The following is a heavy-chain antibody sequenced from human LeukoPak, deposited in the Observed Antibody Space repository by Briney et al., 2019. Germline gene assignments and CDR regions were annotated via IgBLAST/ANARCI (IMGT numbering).Heavy chain of an antibody. V-gene: IGHV1-2*02. Sequence: GASVKVSCRTSGYTFTDEYIHWVRQAPGHGLECMGWMHPNTGDTVYVQKFQGRVTFTRDTSISTAYMELHRLRSDDTAVYYYVRHLTDPTSGDYWGQGTLVTVSS. CDR2: MHPNTGDT. J-gene: IGHJ4*02. D-gene: IGHD1-14*01. CDR3: VRHLTDPTSGDY. CDR1: GYTFTDEY.